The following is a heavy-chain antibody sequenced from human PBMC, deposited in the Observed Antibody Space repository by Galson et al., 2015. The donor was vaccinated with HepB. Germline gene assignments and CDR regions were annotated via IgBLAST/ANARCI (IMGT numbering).Heavy chain of an antibody. Sequence: SETLSLTCTVSGGSISSYYWSWIRQPAGKGLEWIGRIYTSGSTNYNPSLKSRVTMSVDTSKNQFSLKLSSVTAADTAVYYCARDLGEGGYCSSTSCRNWFDPWGQGTLVTVSS. V-gene: IGHV4-4*07. CDR2: IYTSGST. D-gene: IGHD2-2*03. CDR1: GGSISSYY. J-gene: IGHJ5*02. CDR3: ARDLGEGGYCSSTSCRNWFDP.